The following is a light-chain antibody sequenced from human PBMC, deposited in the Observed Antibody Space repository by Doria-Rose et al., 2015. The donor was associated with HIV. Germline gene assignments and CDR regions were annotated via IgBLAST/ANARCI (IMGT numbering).Light chain of an antibody. J-gene: IGLJ1*01. Sequence: QPRSVSVSPGQSVTISCTGTSSDIGGSDYVSWYQQYPGKAPKLMIYDVTKRPSGVPDHFSGSKSGNTASLTISGLQAEDEADYYCCSYAGNPYVFGTGTKVTVL. CDR1: SSDIGGSDY. V-gene: IGLV2-11*01. CDR2: DVT. CDR3: CSYAGNPYV.